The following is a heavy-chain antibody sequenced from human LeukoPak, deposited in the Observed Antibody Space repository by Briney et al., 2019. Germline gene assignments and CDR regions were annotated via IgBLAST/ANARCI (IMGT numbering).Heavy chain of an antibody. J-gene: IGHJ5*02. D-gene: IGHD3-10*01. CDR1: GFTFSSYG. CDR3: AKRRQLWFGEGGFDP. Sequence: GGSLRLSCAASGFTFSSYGMHWVRQAPGKGLEWVAVIWYDGSNKYYADSVKGRFTISRDNSKNTLYLQMNSLRAEDTAVYYCAKRRQLWFGEGGFDPWGQGTLVTVSS. V-gene: IGHV3-33*06. CDR2: IWYDGSNK.